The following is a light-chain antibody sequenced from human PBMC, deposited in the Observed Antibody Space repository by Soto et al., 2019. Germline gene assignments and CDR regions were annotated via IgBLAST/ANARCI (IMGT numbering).Light chain of an antibody. CDR2: GAS. CDR1: QSVSSN. Sequence: EIVMTQSPATLSVSPGERATLSCRASQSVSSNLAWYQQKPGQAPRLLIYGASTRATGIPARFSGSGSGTEFTLTFSSLQSEDFAVYYCQQYNNWPPWTFAQGTKV. CDR3: QQYNNWPPWT. V-gene: IGKV3-15*01. J-gene: IGKJ1*01.